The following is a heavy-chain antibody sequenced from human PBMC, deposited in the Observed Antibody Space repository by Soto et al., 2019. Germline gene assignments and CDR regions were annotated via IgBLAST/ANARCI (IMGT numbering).Heavy chain of an antibody. Sequence: NPSETLSLTCTVSGGSISSSRYDWGWIRQPPGKGLEWIGSIYYSGSTYYNPSLKSRVTISVDTSKNQFSLKLSSVTAADTAVYYCARRINSCYGVMCWFDPWGQGTLVTVSS. J-gene: IGHJ5*02. CDR2: IYYSGST. CDR1: GGSISSSRYD. D-gene: IGHD2-15*01. CDR3: ARRINSCYGVMCWFDP. V-gene: IGHV4-39*01.